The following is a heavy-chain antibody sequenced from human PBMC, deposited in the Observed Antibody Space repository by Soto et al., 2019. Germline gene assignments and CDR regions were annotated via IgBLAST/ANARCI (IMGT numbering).Heavy chain of an antibody. D-gene: IGHD3-3*01. J-gene: IGHJ6*02. V-gene: IGHV3-48*02. Sequence: GGSLRLSCAASGFTFSSYSMNWVRQAPGKGLEWVSYISSSSSTIYYADSVKGRFTISRDNAKNSLYLQMNSLRDEDTAVYYCARDILPITIFGVVINYGTDVWGQGTTATV. CDR3: ARDILPITIFGVVINYGTDV. CDR2: ISSSSSTI. CDR1: GFTFSSYS.